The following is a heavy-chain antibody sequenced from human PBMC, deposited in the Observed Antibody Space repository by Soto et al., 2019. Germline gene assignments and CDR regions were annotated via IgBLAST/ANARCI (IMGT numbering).Heavy chain of an antibody. J-gene: IGHJ4*02. D-gene: IGHD2-15*01. Sequence: EVQLVESGGGLVQPGRSLRLSCAASGFTFDDYAMHWVRQAPGKGLEWVSGISWNSGSIGYADSVKGRFTISRDNAKNSLYLQMNSLRAEDTALYSCAKDILVGGYCSGGSCYGFDYWGQGTLVTVSS. V-gene: IGHV3-9*01. CDR1: GFTFDDYA. CDR3: AKDILVGGYCSGGSCYGFDY. CDR2: ISWNSGSI.